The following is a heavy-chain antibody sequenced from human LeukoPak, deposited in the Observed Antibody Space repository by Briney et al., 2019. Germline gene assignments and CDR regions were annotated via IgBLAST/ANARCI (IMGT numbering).Heavy chain of an antibody. CDR3: AKDWGARGCCGDYFDY. Sequence: GGSLRLSCAASGFMFSEYGMLWVRQAPGKGLEWVAFIRDDGSNKLSADSVKGRFTISRDNSKNTVSLQMTSLRSEDTAIYYCAKDWGARGCCGDYFDYWGQGSLVTVSS. CDR2: IRDDGSNK. CDR1: GFMFSEYG. V-gene: IGHV3-30*02. J-gene: IGHJ4*02. D-gene: IGHD6-19*01.